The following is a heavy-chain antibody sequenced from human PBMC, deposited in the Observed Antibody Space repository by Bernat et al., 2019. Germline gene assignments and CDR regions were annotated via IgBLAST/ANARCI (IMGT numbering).Heavy chain of an antibody. J-gene: IGHJ4*02. CDR3: TTPLFKTTNY. D-gene: IGHD4-17*01. V-gene: IGHV3-15*01. CDR2: IKTNNDGETP. Sequence: EVQLVESGGGLVQPGGSLRLSCAASGFTFSSYAMSWVRQAPGKGLEWVGRIKTNNDGETPDYAAPVQGRFTISRDDSKNTLYLQMNFLETEDTAVYYCTTPLFKTTNYWGQGTVLTVSS. CDR1: GFTFSSYA.